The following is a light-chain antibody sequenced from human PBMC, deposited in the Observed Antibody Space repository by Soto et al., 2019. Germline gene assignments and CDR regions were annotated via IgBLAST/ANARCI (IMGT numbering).Light chain of an antibody. V-gene: IGKV3-15*01. Sequence: EILMTQSPATLSVSPGERATPSCRASQSVSNKLVWYQQKPGQAPRLLIYAASTRATGIPARFSGSGSETEFTLTISSLQSEDLAVYYCQQYANWPKTFGQGTKVDIK. CDR3: QQYANWPKT. CDR1: QSVSNK. J-gene: IGKJ1*01. CDR2: AAS.